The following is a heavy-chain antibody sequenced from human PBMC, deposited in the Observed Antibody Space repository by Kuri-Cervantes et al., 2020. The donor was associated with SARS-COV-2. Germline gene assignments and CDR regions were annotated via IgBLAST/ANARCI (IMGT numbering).Heavy chain of an antibody. D-gene: IGHD3-10*01. V-gene: IGHV3-48*03. CDR2: ISSSGSTI. J-gene: IGHJ4*02. Sequence: GGSLRLSCAASGFTFSSYEMNWVRQAPGKGLEWVSYISSSGSTIYYADSVKGRFTISRDNAKNSLYLQMNSLRTEDTAVYFCAGAGTGWKYPIDYWGQGTLVTVSS. CDR3: AGAGTGWKYPIDY. CDR1: GFTFSSYE.